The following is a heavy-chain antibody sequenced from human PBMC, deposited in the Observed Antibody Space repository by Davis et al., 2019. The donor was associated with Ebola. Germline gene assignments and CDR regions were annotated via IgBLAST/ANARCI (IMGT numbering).Heavy chain of an antibody. CDR2: ISVYNGKT. CDR3: ARGQQLVDYFDY. D-gene: IGHD6-13*01. J-gene: IGHJ4*02. CDR1: GYIFTSYG. V-gene: IGHV1-18*01. Sequence: ASVKVSCKASGYIFTSYGISWVRQAPGQGLEWMGWISVYNGKTNYAPKVQGRVTMTTDTSTSTAYMELRSLRSDDTAVYYCARGQQLVDYFDYWGQGTLVTVSS.